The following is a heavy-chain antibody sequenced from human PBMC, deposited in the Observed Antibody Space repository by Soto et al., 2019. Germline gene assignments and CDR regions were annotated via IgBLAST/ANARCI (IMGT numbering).Heavy chain of an antibody. D-gene: IGHD3-9*01. Sequence: SLRLSCAASGFTFTTFWMSWVRQAPGKGLEWVANIKQDGSEKYSVDSVKGRFTISRDNAKNSLYLQMNSLRAEYTAVYYCALGAIRSFDWALDYWGQGTLVTVS. V-gene: IGHV3-7*01. J-gene: IGHJ4*02. CDR2: IKQDGSEK. CDR1: GFTFTTFW. CDR3: ALGAIRSFDWALDY.